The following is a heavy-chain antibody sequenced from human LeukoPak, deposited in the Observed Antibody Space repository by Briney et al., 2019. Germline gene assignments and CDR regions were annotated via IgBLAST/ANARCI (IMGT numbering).Heavy chain of an antibody. Sequence: PSETLFLTCTVSGNSVSNYYWNWIRQPAGKGLEWIGRIYTSGTTNYNPSLKSRVTMSVDTSKSQFSLKLTSVIAADTAVYYCATSPTTVTYRGAFDIWGQGTMVTVSS. J-gene: IGHJ3*02. D-gene: IGHD4-17*01. CDR2: IYTSGTT. CDR1: GNSVSNYY. CDR3: ATSPTTVTYRGAFDI. V-gene: IGHV4-4*07.